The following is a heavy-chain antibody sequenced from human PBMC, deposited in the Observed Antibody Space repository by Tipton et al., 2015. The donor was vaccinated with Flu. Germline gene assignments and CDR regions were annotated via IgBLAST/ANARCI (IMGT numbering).Heavy chain of an antibody. CDR1: GFTFSDYA. CDR2: ISSNGDNT. D-gene: IGHD4-17*01. V-gene: IGHV3-64*02. J-gene: IGHJ4*02. CDR3: ARGRYGDYGLDY. Sequence: SLRLSCAASGFTFSDYAMHWVRQAPGKGLEYVSAISSNGDNTYYADSVKGRFTISRDKSKNTLYLQMGSLRADGMAVYYCARGRYGDYGLDYWGQGILVTVSS.